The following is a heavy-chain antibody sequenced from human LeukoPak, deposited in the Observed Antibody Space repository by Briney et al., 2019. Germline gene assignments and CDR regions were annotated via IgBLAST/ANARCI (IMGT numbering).Heavy chain of an antibody. V-gene: IGHV3-23*01. CDR1: GFTFSSYG. CDR2: ISGSGGST. CDR3: AKDQGAGTDVDY. Sequence: GGSLRLSCAASGFTFSSYGMSWVRQAPGKGLEWVSGISGSGGSTYYADSVKGRFTISRDNSKNTLYLQMNSLRAEDTAVYCCAKDQGAGTDVDYWGQGTLVTVSS. J-gene: IGHJ4*02. D-gene: IGHD6-19*01.